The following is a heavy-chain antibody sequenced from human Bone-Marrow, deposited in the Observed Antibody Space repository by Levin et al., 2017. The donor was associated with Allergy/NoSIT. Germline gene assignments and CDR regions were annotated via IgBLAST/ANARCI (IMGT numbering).Heavy chain of an antibody. Sequence: GESLKISCAASGFTFSSYAMHWVRQAPGKGLEWLAVIAYDGSNKYYADSVQGRLTISRDNSKKMLFLEINSLRPEDTALYYCSRATYYYDESGYYDDYYYSGMDVWGQGTTVTVSS. CDR2: IAYDGSNK. J-gene: IGHJ6*02. CDR1: GFTFSSYA. D-gene: IGHD3-22*01. CDR3: SRATYYYDESGYYDDYYYSGMDV. V-gene: IGHV3-30*04.